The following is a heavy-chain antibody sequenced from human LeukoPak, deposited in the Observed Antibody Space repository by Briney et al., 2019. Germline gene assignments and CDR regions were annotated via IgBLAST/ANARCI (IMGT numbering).Heavy chain of an antibody. V-gene: IGHV3-74*01. CDR2: IYINPRSI. Sequence: GGSLRLSCAASGFTSSNYWMQWVRAAPGKGLVWVSRIYINPRSISCVVSVKGRFAISRNNAKTTLYLQINRLRAEDTAVYYCARDRYDILTGYNSLGAFDLWGQGTMVTVSS. D-gene: IGHD3-9*01. CDR3: ARDRYDILTGYNSLGAFDL. CDR1: GFTSSNYW. J-gene: IGHJ3*01.